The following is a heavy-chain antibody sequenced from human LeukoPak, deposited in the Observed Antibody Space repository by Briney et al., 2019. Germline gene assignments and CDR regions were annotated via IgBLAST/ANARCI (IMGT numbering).Heavy chain of an antibody. D-gene: IGHD3-3*01. CDR1: GFTFSSYS. CDR3: AREVKYDFWSGYYGDDAFDI. J-gene: IGHJ3*02. V-gene: IGHV3-21*01. Sequence: GGSLRLSYAASGFTFSSYSMNWVRQAPGKGLEWVSSISSSSSYIYYADSVKGRFTISRDNAKNSLYLQMNSLRAEDTAVYYCAREVKYDFWSGYYGDDAFDIWGQGTMVTVSS. CDR2: ISSSSSYI.